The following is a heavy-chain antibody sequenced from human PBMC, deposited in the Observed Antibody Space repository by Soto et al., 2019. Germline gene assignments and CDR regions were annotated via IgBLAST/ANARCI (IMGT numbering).Heavy chain of an antibody. CDR2: LNPNTGAT. D-gene: IGHD2-2*01. CDR3: ARQSCGISSCFYVY. Sequence: QVQLVQSGTEVKKSGASVKVSCKTSGYGFTDNYIYWIRQAPGQGLEWMGWLNPNTGATEYAQTFQGRVTLTSDTSISTAYMEVNRMTSDDTAVFYCARQSCGISSCFYVYWGKGTLVNVYS. CDR1: GYGFTDNY. J-gene: IGHJ4*02. V-gene: IGHV1-2*02.